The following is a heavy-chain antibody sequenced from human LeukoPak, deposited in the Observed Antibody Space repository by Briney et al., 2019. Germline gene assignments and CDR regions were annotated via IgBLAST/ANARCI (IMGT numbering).Heavy chain of an antibody. J-gene: IGHJ4*02. CDR1: GGSISSSSYY. D-gene: IGHD6-13*01. V-gene: IGHV4-39*01. CDR3: ARRSSSWYSKIDS. Sequence: PSETLSLTCTVSGGSISSSSYYWGWIRQPPGKGLEWIGNIYYSGSTYYNPSLKSRVTISEDTSKNQFSLKLSSVTAADTAVYYCARRSSSWYSKIDSWGQGTLVTVSS. CDR2: IYYSGST.